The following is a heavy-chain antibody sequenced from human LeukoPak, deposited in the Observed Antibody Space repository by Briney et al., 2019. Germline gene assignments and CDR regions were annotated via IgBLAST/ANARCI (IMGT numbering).Heavy chain of an antibody. CDR2: VNPSGVST. Sequence: PGGSLRLSCAASGFTFITYSMSWVRQAPGEGLEWVSTVNPSGVSTYYADSVKGRFTISRDNSVNTVYLQMNSLRADDTAVYYCAKDRYGDYSFDYWGQGTLVTVSS. J-gene: IGHJ4*02. V-gene: IGHV3-23*01. CDR3: AKDRYGDYSFDY. D-gene: IGHD4-17*01. CDR1: GFTFITYS.